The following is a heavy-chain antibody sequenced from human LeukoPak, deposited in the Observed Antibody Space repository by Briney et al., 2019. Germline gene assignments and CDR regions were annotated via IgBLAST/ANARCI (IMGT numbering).Heavy chain of an antibody. D-gene: IGHD4-17*01. J-gene: IGHJ4*02. Sequence: PSETLSLTCTLSDGPSSNYQWSWIRQPPGKGLEWIGNIYYSGTANYNPSLKSRVIISVDTSKNQFSLKLSSVTAADTAVYYCARWTTVTRAFDYWGQGTLVSVSS. CDR2: IYYSGTA. V-gene: IGHV4-59*12. CDR1: DGPSSNYQ. CDR3: ARWTTVTRAFDY.